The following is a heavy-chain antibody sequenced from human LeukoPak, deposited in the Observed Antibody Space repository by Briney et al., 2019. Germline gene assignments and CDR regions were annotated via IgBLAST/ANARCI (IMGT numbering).Heavy chain of an antibody. CDR2: VNPNSGDT. D-gene: IGHD2-8*02. CDR1: GYTFTTFE. V-gene: IGHV1-8*02. Sequence: GASVKVSCKASGYTFTTFETSWVRQAPGQGLEWMGWVNPNSGDTGYAQQIQGRVNLTRNTAIATAYMELSSLKSEDTAVYYCARVDTGLTYWGLGALIIVSS. CDR3: ARVDTGLTY. J-gene: IGHJ4*02.